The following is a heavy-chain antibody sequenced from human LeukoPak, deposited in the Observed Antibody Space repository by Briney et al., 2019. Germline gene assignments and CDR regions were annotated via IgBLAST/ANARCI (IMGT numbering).Heavy chain of an antibody. D-gene: IGHD6-19*01. CDR2: INHSGST. Sequence: SETLSLTCAAYGGSFSGYYWSWIRQPPGKGLEWIGEINHSGSTNYNPSLKSRVTISVDTSKNQFSLKLSSVTAADTAVYYCARGRRYSSGWALFDYWGQGTLVTVSS. V-gene: IGHV4-34*01. CDR3: ARGRRYSSGWALFDY. CDR1: GGSFSGYY. J-gene: IGHJ4*02.